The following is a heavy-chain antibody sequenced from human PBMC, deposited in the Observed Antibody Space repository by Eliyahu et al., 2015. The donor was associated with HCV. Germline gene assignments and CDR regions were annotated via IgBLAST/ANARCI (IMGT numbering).Heavy chain of an antibody. J-gene: IGHJ4*02. CDR2: ISSGGSTI. CDR3: ARGWGLDC. D-gene: IGHD1-26*01. Sequence: EVQLVESGGGLVQPGXSLXXSCAASGFIFTNNGMSWXRQAPGKGLEWISYISSGGSTIYYADSVKGRFTISRDNAKNSLYLQMNSLRAEDTAVYYCARGWGLDCWGQGTLVTVSS. CDR1: GFIFTNNG. V-gene: IGHV3-48*01.